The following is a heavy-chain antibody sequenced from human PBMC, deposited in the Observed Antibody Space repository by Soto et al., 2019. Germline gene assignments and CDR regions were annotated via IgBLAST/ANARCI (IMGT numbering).Heavy chain of an antibody. V-gene: IGHV1-69*08. Sequence: QVQLVQSGAEVKKPGSSVKVSCKASGGTFSSYTISWVRQAPGQGLEWMGRIIPILGIANYAQKFQGRVTITADKSTSTAYMELSSLRSEDTAVYYCARDIGGYSDYVHEDHWGQGTLVTVSS. CDR3: ARDIGGYSDYVHEDH. D-gene: IGHD5-12*01. CDR2: IIPILGIA. J-gene: IGHJ4*02. CDR1: GGTFSSYT.